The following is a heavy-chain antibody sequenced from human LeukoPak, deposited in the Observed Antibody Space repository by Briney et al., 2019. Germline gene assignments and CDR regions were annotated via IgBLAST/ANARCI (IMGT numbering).Heavy chain of an antibody. CDR1: GFTFSSYA. CDR2: ISGSGGST. CDR3: AKGRPYYDILTGYFPDY. Sequence: GGSLRLSCAASGFTFSSYAMSWVRQAPGKGLEWVSVISGSGGSTYYADSVKGRFTISRDNSKNTLYLQMNSLRAEDTAVYYCAKGRPYYDILTGYFPDYWGQGTLVTVSS. V-gene: IGHV3-23*01. J-gene: IGHJ4*02. D-gene: IGHD3-9*01.